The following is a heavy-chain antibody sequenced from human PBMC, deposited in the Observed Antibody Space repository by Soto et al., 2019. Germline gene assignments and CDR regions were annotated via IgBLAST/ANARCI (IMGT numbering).Heavy chain of an antibody. Sequence: QLQLQESGPGLVKPSETLSLTCTVSGGSISSSSYYWGWIRQPPGKGLEWIGSIYYSGSTYYNPSLKSRVTISVDTSKNQFSLKLSSVTAADTAVYYCARPRTSGSYSGAVGYWGQGTLVTVSS. D-gene: IGHD1-26*01. J-gene: IGHJ4*02. CDR3: ARPRTSGSYSGAVGY. CDR1: GGSISSSSYY. V-gene: IGHV4-39*01. CDR2: IYYSGST.